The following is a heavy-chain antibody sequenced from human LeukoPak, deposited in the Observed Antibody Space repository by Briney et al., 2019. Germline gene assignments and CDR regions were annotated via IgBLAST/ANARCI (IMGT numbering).Heavy chain of an antibody. CDR1: GGSFSGYY. CDR3: ARDGVLGETGY. Sequence: SETLSLTCAVYGGSFSGYYWSWIRQPAGKGLEWIGRIYTSGSTNYNPSLKSRVTISLDTSKNQFSMKVNSVTAADTAVYYCARDGVLGETGYWGQGTLVTVSS. V-gene: IGHV4-4*07. J-gene: IGHJ4*02. CDR2: IYTSGST. D-gene: IGHD1-26*01.